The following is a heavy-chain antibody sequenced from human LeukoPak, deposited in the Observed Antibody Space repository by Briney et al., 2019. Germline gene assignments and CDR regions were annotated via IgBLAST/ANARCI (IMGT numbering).Heavy chain of an antibody. CDR2: IRSDGTST. CDR3: ARGGDPVKYYAEYFQY. J-gene: IGHJ1*01. D-gene: IGHD2-21*02. Sequence: GGSLRLSCAASGFTFSNYWMHWVRQGPGKGLVWVSCIRSDGTSTSYADSVKGRFTISRDNAKNTLYLQVSSLRAEDTAVYYCARGGDPVKYYAEYFQYWGQGTLVTVSS. CDR1: GFTFSNYW. V-gene: IGHV3-74*01.